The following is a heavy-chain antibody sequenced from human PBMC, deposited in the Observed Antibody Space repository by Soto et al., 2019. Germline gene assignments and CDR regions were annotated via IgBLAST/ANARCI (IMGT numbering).Heavy chain of an antibody. CDR3: ARAIIRSETVYYHDGMDV. CDR1: GGSFSGYY. Sequence: QVQLQQWGAGLLKPSETLSLTCAVYGGSFSGYYWSWIRQPPGKGLEWIGEINHSGSNNYNPSLKGRVLISVDTSKRPSALHLRSVTAEDTAVYYLARAIIRSETVYYHDGMDVWGQGTTVTV. D-gene: IGHD6-25*01. J-gene: IGHJ6*02. V-gene: IGHV4-34*01. CDR2: INHSGSN.